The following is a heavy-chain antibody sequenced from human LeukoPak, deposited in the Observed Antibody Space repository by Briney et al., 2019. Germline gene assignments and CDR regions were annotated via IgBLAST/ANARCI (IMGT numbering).Heavy chain of an antibody. CDR3: AKEDEVVITIRYFQH. CDR1: GFTFSDYY. D-gene: IGHD3-22*01. Sequence: GGSLRLSCAASGFTFSDYYMSWIRQAPGKGLEWVSYISSSSSYTNYADSVKGRFTISRDNAKNSLYLQMNSLRTEDTAIYYCAKEDEVVITIRYFQHWGQGTLVTVSS. CDR2: ISSSSSYT. J-gene: IGHJ1*01. V-gene: IGHV3-11*06.